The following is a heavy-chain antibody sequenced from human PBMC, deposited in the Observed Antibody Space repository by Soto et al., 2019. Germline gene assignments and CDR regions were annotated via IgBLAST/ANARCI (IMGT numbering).Heavy chain of an antibody. CDR2: INAGNGNT. V-gene: IGHV1-3*01. CDR3: ARDPSYYGMDV. CDR1: RYTFNSLS. Sequence: GAPVKGSSQASRYTFNSLSMYSARQAPGQRLEWMGWINAGNGNTKYSQKFQGRVTITRDTSASTAYMELSSLRSEDTAVYYCARDPSYYGMDVWGQGTTVTV. J-gene: IGHJ6*02.